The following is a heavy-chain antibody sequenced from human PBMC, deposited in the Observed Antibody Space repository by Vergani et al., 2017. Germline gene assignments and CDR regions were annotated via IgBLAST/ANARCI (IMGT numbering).Heavy chain of an antibody. CDR1: GGSISSYY. J-gene: IGHJ4*02. Sequence: QVQLQESGPGLVKPSETLSLTCTVSGGSISSYYWSWIRQPPGKGLEWIGYIYYSGSTNYNPSLKSRVTISVDTSKNQFSLKLSSVTAADTAVYYCARARSIAKLYYFDYWGQGTLVTVSS. CDR2: IYYSGST. V-gene: IGHV4-59*08. CDR3: ARARSIAKLYYFDY. D-gene: IGHD6-6*01.